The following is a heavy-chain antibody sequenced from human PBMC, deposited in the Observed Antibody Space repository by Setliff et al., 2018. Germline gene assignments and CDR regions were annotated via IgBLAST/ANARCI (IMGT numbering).Heavy chain of an antibody. Sequence: SETLSLTCTVSGASISGNSYYWAWIRQPPGKGLEWIASTYYGGNTYYNPSLKSRVTMSVDTSKSQFSLKLTSVTAADTAVYYCARAPRYFDSTGPYFDFWGQGTLVTVS. CDR1: GASISGNSYY. J-gene: IGHJ4*02. CDR3: ARAPRYFDSTGPYFDF. CDR2: TYYGGNT. D-gene: IGHD3-22*01. V-gene: IGHV4-39*07.